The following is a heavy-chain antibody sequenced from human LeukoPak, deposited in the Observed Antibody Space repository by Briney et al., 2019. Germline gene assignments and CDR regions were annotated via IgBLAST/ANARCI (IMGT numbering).Heavy chain of an antibody. J-gene: IGHJ4*02. V-gene: IGHV3-74*01. CDR2: IKTDGSLI. CDR3: ARDVGRGSGNFDY. D-gene: IGHD6-19*01. CDR1: GFTFTSYW. Sequence: GQSLRLSCAASGFTFTSYWMHCVRQPPGKVMVWVSRIKTDGSLINYADSVKGRFTISRDDAKNTLYLQMNSLRAEDTAVYYCARDVGRGSGNFDYWGQGTLVTVSS.